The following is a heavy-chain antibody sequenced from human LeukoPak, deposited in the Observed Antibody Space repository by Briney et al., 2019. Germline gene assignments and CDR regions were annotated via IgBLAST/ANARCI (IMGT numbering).Heavy chain of an antibody. Sequence: SETLSLTCTVSVGSIRGYYWTWIRQPAGKGLEWIGRIYTSGSTNYNPSLKSRVTMSVDTSKNQFSLKLSSVTAADTAVYYCARGEDCSGGSCYSGYYYGMDVWGQGTTVTVSS. D-gene: IGHD2-15*01. CDR2: IYTSGST. CDR1: VGSIRGYY. V-gene: IGHV4-4*07. J-gene: IGHJ6*02. CDR3: ARGEDCSGGSCYSGYYYGMDV.